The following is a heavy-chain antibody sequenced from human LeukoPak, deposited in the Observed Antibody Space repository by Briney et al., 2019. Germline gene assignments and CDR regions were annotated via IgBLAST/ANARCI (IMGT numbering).Heavy chain of an antibody. CDR2: INDSGSP. CDR3: ARGPHQQWPVMRY. CDR1: GGSISSYY. V-gene: IGHV4-34*01. J-gene: IGHJ4*02. Sequence: SETLSLTCTVSGGSISSYYWSWIRQPPGKGLDWIGEINDSGSPNYNPSLKNRVTISMDTSKNQFSVQLTSVTAADTGIYYCARGPHQQWPVMRYWGQGSLVTVSS. D-gene: IGHD6-19*01.